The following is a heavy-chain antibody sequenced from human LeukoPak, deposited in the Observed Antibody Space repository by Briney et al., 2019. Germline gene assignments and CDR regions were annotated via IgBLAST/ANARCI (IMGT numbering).Heavy chain of an antibody. CDR1: GGSISSGGYS. CDR2: IYHSGST. CDR3: ARGGYVPAAIVAPPRPTNWFDP. Sequence: SETLSFTCAVSGGSISSGGYSWSWIRQPPGKGLEWIGYIYHSGSTYYNPSLKSRVTISVDRSKNQFSLKLSSVTAADTAVYYCARGGYVPAAIVAPPRPTNWFDPWGQGTLVTVSS. J-gene: IGHJ5*02. D-gene: IGHD2-2*01. V-gene: IGHV4-30-2*01.